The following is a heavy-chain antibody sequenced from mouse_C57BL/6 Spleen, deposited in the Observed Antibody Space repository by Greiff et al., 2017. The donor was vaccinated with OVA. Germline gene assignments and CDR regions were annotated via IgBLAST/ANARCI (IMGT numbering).Heavy chain of an antibody. CDR1: GYTFTSYW. Sequence: QVQLQQPGAELVKPGASVKMSCKASGYTFTSYWITWVKQRPGQGLEWIGDIYPGSGSTNYNEKFKSKATLTVDTSSSTAYMQLSSLTSEDSAVYYCARSLLTTVVASDDWGQGTTLTVSS. D-gene: IGHD1-1*01. V-gene: IGHV1-55*01. J-gene: IGHJ2*01. CDR3: ARSLLTTVVASDD. CDR2: IYPGSGST.